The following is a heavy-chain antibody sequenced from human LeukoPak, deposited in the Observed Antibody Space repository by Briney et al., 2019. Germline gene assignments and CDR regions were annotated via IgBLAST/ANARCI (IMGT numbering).Heavy chain of an antibody. CDR1: GFTFSSYS. Sequence: GGSLRLSCAASGFTFSSYSMNWVRQAPGKGLEWVSSISSSSSYIYYADSVKGRFTISRDSANNSLYLQMNSLRAEDTAVYYCARDRGSYRAFEIWGQGTKVTVSS. CDR2: ISSSSSYI. V-gene: IGHV3-21*01. CDR3: ARDRGSYRAFEI. J-gene: IGHJ3*02. D-gene: IGHD1-26*01.